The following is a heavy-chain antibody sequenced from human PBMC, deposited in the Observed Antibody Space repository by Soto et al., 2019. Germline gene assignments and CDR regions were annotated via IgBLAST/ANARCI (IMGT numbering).Heavy chain of an antibody. D-gene: IGHD3-3*01. Sequence: SETLSLTCAVYGGSFSGYYWSWIRQPPGKGLEWIGEINHSGSTNYNPSLKSRVTISVDTSKNQFSLKLSSVTAADTAVYYCARVFHPYDFWSGYYNYWGQGTLVTVSS. CDR2: INHSGST. V-gene: IGHV4-34*01. J-gene: IGHJ4*02. CDR1: GGSFSGYY. CDR3: ARVFHPYDFWSGYYNY.